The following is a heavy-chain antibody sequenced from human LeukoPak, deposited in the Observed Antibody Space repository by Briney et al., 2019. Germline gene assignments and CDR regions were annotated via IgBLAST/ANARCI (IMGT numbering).Heavy chain of an antibody. J-gene: IGHJ4*02. V-gene: IGHV3-21*01. D-gene: IGHD2-8*01. CDR3: ARGLGYCTNGVCSPWCYFDY. CDR1: GFTFSSYS. CDR2: ISSSSSYI. Sequence: PGGSLRLSCAASGFTFSSYSMNWVRQAPGKGLEWVSSISSSSSYIYYADSVKGRFTISRDNAKNSLYLQMNSLRAEDTAVYYCARGLGYCTNGVCSPWCYFDYWGQGTLVTVSS.